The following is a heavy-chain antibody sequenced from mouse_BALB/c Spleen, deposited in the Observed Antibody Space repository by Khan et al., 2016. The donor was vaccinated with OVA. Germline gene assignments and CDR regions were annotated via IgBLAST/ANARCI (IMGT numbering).Heavy chain of an antibody. J-gene: IGHJ3*01. CDR1: GYTFTSYT. CDR2: INPSNDYT. Sequence: QVQLKQSGAELARPGASVKMSCKASGYTFTSYTIHWIKQRPGQGLEWIGYINPSNDYTNYNQKFKDKATLTADKSSTTAYMQLSSLTSDDSAVYYCARDGAYYRNDGWFAYWDQGTLVTVSA. D-gene: IGHD2-14*01. V-gene: IGHV1-4*01. CDR3: ARDGAYYRNDGWFAY.